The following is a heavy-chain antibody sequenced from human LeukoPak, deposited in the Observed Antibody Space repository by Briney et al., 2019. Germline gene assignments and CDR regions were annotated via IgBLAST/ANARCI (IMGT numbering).Heavy chain of an antibody. J-gene: IGHJ4*02. CDR2: IKEDGSAK. V-gene: IGHV3-7*04. CDR3: AKDDEGYY. D-gene: IGHD3-3*01. Sequence: GALRLSCAASGFTFSRSWMSWLRQTPEKGLEWVANIKEDGSAKYYVDSVKGRFTISRDNAKNSLYLQMNSLRAEDTAVYYCAKDDEGYYWGQGILVTVSS. CDR1: GFTFSRSW.